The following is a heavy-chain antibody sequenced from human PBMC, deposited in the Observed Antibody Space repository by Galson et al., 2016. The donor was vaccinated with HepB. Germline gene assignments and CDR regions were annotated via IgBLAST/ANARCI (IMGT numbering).Heavy chain of an antibody. CDR3: GISSSSFYCGLDV. D-gene: IGHD2-2*01. V-gene: IGHV4-34*01. J-gene: IGHJ6*02. CDR1: GGSFSNYY. Sequence: SETLSLTCGVYGGSFSNYYWTIIRQPPGKGLEWIGEINDSGITNSNPSLKNRVTTSVDTSQRQFSLNLTSVSAADTAVYYCGISSSSFYCGLDVWGRGTTVTVSS. CDR2: INDSGIT.